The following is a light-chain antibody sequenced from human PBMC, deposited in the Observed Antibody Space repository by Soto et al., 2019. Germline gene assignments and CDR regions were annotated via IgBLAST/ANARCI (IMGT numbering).Light chain of an antibody. CDR2: KAT. J-gene: IGKJ1*01. CDR3: QRYNSNFRT. V-gene: IGKV1-5*03. CDR1: QSISNW. Sequence: DIQMTQSPSTLSASVGDRVTITCRAGQSISNWLAWYQQKPGRAPKLLIYKATSLQSGVSSRFSGSASGTEFALPIRSLQPDEFATYYCQRYNSNFRTFGQGTKVEIK.